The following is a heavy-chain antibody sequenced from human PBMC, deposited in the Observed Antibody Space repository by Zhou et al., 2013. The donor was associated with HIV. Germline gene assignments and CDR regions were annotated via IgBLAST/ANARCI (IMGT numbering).Heavy chain of an antibody. CDR1: GGTFSSYD. V-gene: IGHV1-8*03. CDR2: MNPHSGHT. D-gene: IGHD3-10*01. J-gene: IGHJ2*01. Sequence: QVQLVQSGAEVKKPGSSVKVSCKASGGTFSSYDIHWVRQATGQGLEWMGWMNPHSGHTGYAQKFQGRVTITMNTSITTAFLELSRLTSEDTAVYYCARTGVHPAYWYFDLWGRGTLVTVSS. CDR3: ARTGVHPAYWYFDL.